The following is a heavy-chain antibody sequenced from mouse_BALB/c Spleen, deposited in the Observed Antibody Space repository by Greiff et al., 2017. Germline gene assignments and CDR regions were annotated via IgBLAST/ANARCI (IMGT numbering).Heavy chain of an antibody. J-gene: IGHJ3*01. CDR2: ISSGGSN. CDR3: ARGRGDSYYDYPAWFAY. CDR1: GFTFSSYA. V-gene: IGHV5-6-5*01. D-gene: IGHD2-4*01. Sequence: EVQLQESGGGLVKPGGSLKLSCAASGFTFSSYAMSWVRQTPEKRLEWVASISSGGSNYYPDSVKGRFTISRDNARNILYLQMSSLRSEDTAMYYCARGRGDSYYDYPAWFAYWGQGTLVTVSA.